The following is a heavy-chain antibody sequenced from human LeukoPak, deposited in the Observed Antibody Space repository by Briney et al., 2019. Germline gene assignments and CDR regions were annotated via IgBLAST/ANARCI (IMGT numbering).Heavy chain of an antibody. CDR2: ISSSSSYI. V-gene: IGHV3-21*01. CDR3: ARDPSPVPAAIGWFDP. CDR1: GFTFSSYS. J-gene: IGHJ5*02. Sequence: PGGSLRLSCAASGFTFSSYSMNWVRRAPGKGLEWVSSISSSSSYIYYADSVKGRFTISRDNAKNSLYLQMNSLRAGDTAVYYCARDPSPVPAAIGWFDPWGQGTLVTVSS. D-gene: IGHD2-2*01.